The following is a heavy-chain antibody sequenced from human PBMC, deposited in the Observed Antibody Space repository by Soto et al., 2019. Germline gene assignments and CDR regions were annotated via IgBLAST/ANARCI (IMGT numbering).Heavy chain of an antibody. D-gene: IGHD6-13*01. CDR3: ARAASALL. Sequence: QVQLVQSGAEVKKPGASVTVSCKAAGYTFMNYHMHWVRQAPGRGLEWLGKINPIGGTTTYAQKFQGRVTMIRDTSTSTVYMELSSLRSEDTAVYYCARAASALLWGPGTQVTVSS. CDR2: INPIGGTT. J-gene: IGHJ4*02. V-gene: IGHV1-46*01. CDR1: GYTFMNYH.